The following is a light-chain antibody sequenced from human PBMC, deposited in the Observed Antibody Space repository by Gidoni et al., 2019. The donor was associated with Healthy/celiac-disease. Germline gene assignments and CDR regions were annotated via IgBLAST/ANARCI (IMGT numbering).Light chain of an antibody. Sequence: DIVLTQSPDSLAVSLGERATINCKSSQCVLYSSNNKNYLAWYQQKPGQPPKLLIYWASTRESGVPDRFSGSGSGTDFTLTISSLQAEDVAVYYCQQYYSTPLTFGGXTKVEIK. J-gene: IGKJ4*01. CDR3: QQYYSTPLT. CDR2: WAS. V-gene: IGKV4-1*01. CDR1: QCVLYSSNNKNY.